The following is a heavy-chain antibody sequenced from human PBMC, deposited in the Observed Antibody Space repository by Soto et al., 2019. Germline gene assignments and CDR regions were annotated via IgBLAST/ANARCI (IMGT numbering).Heavy chain of an antibody. Sequence: GGSLRLSCAASGFTVSSNYMSWVRQAPGKGLEWVSVIYSGGSTYYADSVKGRFTISRDNSKNTLYLQMSSLRAEDTAVYYCAAWWSGAFDIWGQGTMVTVSS. CDR2: IYSGGST. CDR3: AAWWSGAFDI. V-gene: IGHV3-53*01. D-gene: IGHD2-15*01. CDR1: GFTVSSNY. J-gene: IGHJ3*02.